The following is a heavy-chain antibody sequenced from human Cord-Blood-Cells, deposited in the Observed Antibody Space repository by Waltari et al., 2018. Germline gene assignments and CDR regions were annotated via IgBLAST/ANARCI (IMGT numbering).Heavy chain of an antibody. CDR1: GFTFSSYA. V-gene: IGHV3-23*01. J-gene: IGHJ3*02. CDR3: AKFSTGGGAFDI. D-gene: IGHD3-10*01. Sequence: EVQLLESGGGLVQPGGSLRLSCAASGFTFSSYAMRWVRLAQGKGLEWVSAISGSGGSTYYADSVKGRFTISRNNPKNTLYLQMNSLRAEDTAVYYCAKFSTGGGAFDIWGQGTMVTVSS. CDR2: ISGSGGST.